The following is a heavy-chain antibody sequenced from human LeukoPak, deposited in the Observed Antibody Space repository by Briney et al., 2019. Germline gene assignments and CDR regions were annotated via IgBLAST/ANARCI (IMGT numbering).Heavy chain of an antibody. J-gene: IGHJ4*02. CDR2: ISWNSGSI. CDR3: AKGQRRYFDY. CDR1: GFTFDDYA. D-gene: IGHD1-1*01. V-gene: IGHV3-9*01. Sequence: GGSLRLSCAASGFTFDDYAMHWVRQAPGKGLEWVSGISWNSGSIGYADSVKGRFTISRDNAKNSLYLQMNSLRAEDTALYYCAKGQRRYFDYWGQGTLVTVSS.